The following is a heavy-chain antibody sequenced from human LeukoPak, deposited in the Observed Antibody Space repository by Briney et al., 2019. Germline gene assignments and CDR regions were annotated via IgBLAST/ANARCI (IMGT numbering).Heavy chain of an antibody. CDR1: GFTFSSYG. CDR3: GKEGYSYGQFDY. Sequence: GRSLRLSCAASGFTFSSYGTHWVRQAPGKGLEWVAVISYDGSNKYYADSVKGRFTISRDNSKNTLYLQMNSLRAEDTAVYYCGKEGYSYGQFDYWGQGALVTVSS. D-gene: IGHD5-18*01. V-gene: IGHV3-30*18. CDR2: ISYDGSNK. J-gene: IGHJ4*02.